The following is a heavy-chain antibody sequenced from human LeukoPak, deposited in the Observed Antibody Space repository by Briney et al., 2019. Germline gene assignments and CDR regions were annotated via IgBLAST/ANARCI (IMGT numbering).Heavy chain of an antibody. CDR3: AKLAGDTATLAGDY. Sequence: PGGSLRLSCAASGFTFSSSGMSWVRQAPGKGLEWVSVISGTGGSTYYADSVKGRFTISRDNSKNTLYLQMNSLRAEDTAVYYCAKLAGDTATLAGDYWGQGTLVTVSS. D-gene: IGHD3-16*01. CDR2: ISGTGGST. CDR1: GFTFSSSG. V-gene: IGHV3-23*01. J-gene: IGHJ4*02.